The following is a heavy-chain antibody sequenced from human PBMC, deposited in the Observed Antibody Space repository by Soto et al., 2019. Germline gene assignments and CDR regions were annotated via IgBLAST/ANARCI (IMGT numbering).Heavy chain of an antibody. CDR1: GFTFSDYY. CDR3: AKDSRMKSGMNNRTPLDY. V-gene: IGHV3-11*04. D-gene: IGHD1-1*01. Sequence: GGSLRLSCAASGFTFSDYYMSWIRQAPGKGLEWVSYISSSGSTIYYADSVKGRFTISRDNAKNSLYLQMNSLRAEDTAVYYCAKDSRMKSGMNNRTPLDYWGQGTLVTVSS. J-gene: IGHJ4*02. CDR2: ISSSGSTI.